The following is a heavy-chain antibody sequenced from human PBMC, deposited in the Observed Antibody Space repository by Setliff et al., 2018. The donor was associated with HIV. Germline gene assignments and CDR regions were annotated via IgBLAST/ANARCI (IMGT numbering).Heavy chain of an antibody. CDR3: ARHSDFWSEDAFDI. CDR1: GGSINNFY. CDR2: ISTSGST. Sequence: SETLSLTCTVSGGSINNFYWSWIRQPPGKGLEWIGYISTSGSTKYNPSLKSRVTILVDPSNNQFSLRLSSVTAADTAVYYCARHSDFWSEDAFDIWAHGTVVTVSS. D-gene: IGHD3-3*01. J-gene: IGHJ3*02. V-gene: IGHV4-4*09.